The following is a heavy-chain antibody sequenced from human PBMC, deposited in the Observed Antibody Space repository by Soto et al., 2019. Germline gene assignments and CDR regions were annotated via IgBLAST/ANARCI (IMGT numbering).Heavy chain of an antibody. J-gene: IGHJ4*02. CDR3: ASGIQLWLRRINNGYSG. V-gene: IGHV1-69*12. CDR1: GGTFSTYA. CDR2: IIPMLGTA. D-gene: IGHD5-18*01. Sequence: QVQLVQSGAEVKKPESSVKVSCKAPGGTFSTYAISWVRQAPGQGLEWMGGIIPMLGTANYAQRFQDRVTITADESTNTSYTELSSLRSEDTAVYFCASGIQLWLRRINNGYSGWGQGTLVTVSS.